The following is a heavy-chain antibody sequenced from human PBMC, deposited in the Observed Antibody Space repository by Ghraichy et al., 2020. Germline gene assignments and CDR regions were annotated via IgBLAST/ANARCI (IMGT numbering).Heavy chain of an antibody. D-gene: IGHD3-22*01. CDR2: ISSSSSYI. J-gene: IGHJ4*02. Sequence: GGSLRLSCAASGFTFSSYSMNWVRQAPGKGLEWVSSISSSSSYIYYADSVKGRFTISRDNAKNSLYLQMNSLRAEDTAVYYCARDSAGSYYYDSKNLDYWGQGTLVTVSS. V-gene: IGHV3-21*01. CDR3: ARDSAGSYYYDSKNLDY. CDR1: GFTFSSYS.